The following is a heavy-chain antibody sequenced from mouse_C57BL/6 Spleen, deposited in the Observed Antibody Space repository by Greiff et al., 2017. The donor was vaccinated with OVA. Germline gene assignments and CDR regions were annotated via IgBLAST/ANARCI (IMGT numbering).Heavy chain of an antibody. CDR2: IDPSDSET. CDR3: ARSSMVTRHFGV. Sequence: VQLQQPGAELVRPGSSVKLSCKASGYTFTSYWMHWVKQRPIQGLEWIGNIDPSDSETHYNQKFKGKATLTVDKSSSTAYMQLSTLTSEDSAVYYCARSSMVTRHFGVWGTRTTATISS. CDR1: GYTFTSYW. D-gene: IGHD2-2*01. V-gene: IGHV1-52*01. J-gene: IGHJ1*03.